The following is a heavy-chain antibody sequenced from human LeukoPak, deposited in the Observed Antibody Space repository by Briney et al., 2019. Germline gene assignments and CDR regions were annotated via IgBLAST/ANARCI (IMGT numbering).Heavy chain of an antibody. CDR2: IIPIFGTA. CDR1: GGTFSSYA. Sequence: ASVKVSCKASGGTFSSYAISWVRQAPGQGLEWMGGIIPIFGTAIYAQKFQGRVTITADKSTSTAYMELSSLRSEDTAVYYCALGVEGPFDYWGEGTLVTVSS. D-gene: IGHD2-15*01. V-gene: IGHV1-69*06. J-gene: IGHJ4*02. CDR3: ALGVEGPFDY.